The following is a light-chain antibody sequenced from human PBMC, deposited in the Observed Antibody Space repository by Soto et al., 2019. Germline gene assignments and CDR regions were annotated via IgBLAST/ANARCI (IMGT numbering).Light chain of an antibody. V-gene: IGKV3-15*01. CDR2: GAS. Sequence: EIVMTQSPATLSVSPRERATLSCRASRSINRKLAWYQQKPGQAPRLLISGASTRATGITARFSGSGSGTEFTLTISSLQSEDFAVYYCQQYYDYPPLIFGGGTKVEIK. J-gene: IGKJ4*01. CDR1: RSINRK. CDR3: QQYYDYPPLI.